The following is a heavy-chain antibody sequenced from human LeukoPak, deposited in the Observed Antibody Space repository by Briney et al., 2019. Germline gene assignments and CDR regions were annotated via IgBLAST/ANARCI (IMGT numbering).Heavy chain of an antibody. CDR1: VGPLRNYY. Sequence: SGTLPFPCPASVGPLRNYYGSWFRQPPGKDLEWMGNIFSSGTTNYNPSLRGRVAISVDTSKNQVSLNLRSVTAADTALYFCARHPPRESRGNAFDIWGQGTVVAVSS. J-gene: IGHJ3*02. CDR2: IFSSGTT. CDR3: ARHPPRESRGNAFDI. V-gene: IGHV4-59*08. D-gene: IGHD5-24*01.